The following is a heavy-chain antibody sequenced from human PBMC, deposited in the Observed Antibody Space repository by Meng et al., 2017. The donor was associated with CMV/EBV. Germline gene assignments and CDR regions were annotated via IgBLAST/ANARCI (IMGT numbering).Heavy chain of an antibody. CDR2: IWYDGSNK. V-gene: IGHV3-33*01. D-gene: IGHD6-6*01. J-gene: IGHJ4*02. Sequence: GESLKISCAASGFTFSSYGMHWVRQAPGKGLEWVAVIWYDGSNKYYADSVKGRFTISRDNSKNTLYLQMNSLRAEDTALYYCAREIFAPRPGRYFDYWGQGILVTVSS. CDR3: AREIFAPRPGRYFDY. CDR1: GFTFSSYG.